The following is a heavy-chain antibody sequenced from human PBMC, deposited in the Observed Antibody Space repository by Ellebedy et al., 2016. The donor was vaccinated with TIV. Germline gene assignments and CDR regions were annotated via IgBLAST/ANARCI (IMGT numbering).Heavy chain of an antibody. J-gene: IGHJ5*02. Sequence: ASVKVSXKVSGYTLTELSMHWVRQAPGKGLEWMGGFDPEDGETIYAQKFQGRVTMTEDTSTDTAYMELSSLRSEDTAVYYCATGGLRRIRANWFDPWGQGTPVTVSS. CDR3: ATGGLRRIRANWFDP. CDR1: GYTLTELS. CDR2: FDPEDGET. V-gene: IGHV1-24*01. D-gene: IGHD2-15*01.